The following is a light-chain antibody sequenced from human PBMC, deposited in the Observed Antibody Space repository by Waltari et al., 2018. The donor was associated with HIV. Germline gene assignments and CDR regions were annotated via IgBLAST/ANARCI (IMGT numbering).Light chain of an antibody. CDR1: TSNIGSKA. CDR2: SNN. CDR3: AAWDDSLNGFV. Sequence: QSILTQPPSASGTPGQRVTISCSGSTSNIGSKAVNWYQHLQGAAPKLLMYSNNKRPSGGPDRVSGSKAGTSASLAISGLQSEDEADYYCAAWDDSLNGFVFGTGTKVTVL. J-gene: IGLJ1*01. V-gene: IGLV1-44*01.